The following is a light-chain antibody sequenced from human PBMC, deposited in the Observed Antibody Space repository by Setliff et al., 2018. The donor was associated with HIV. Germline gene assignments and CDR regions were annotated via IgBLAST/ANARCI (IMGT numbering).Light chain of an antibody. CDR2: EVR. Sequence: QPASXXXAXVQXXXIXCXXXSSXXXGXXYVSWYQXXXXXXPKLIIYEVRNRXXGVSNRFSGSKSGNTASLTISGLQAEDEADYYCSSYASSNTXPFGTGTKVTVL. V-gene: IGLV2-14*01. J-gene: IGLJ1*01. CDR1: SSXXXGXXY. CDR3: SSYASSNTXP.